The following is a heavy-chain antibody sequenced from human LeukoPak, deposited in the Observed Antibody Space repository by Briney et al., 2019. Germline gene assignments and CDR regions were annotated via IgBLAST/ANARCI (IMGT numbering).Heavy chain of an antibody. CDR1: GGSIETYY. Sequence: SETLSLTCTVSGGSIETYYWSWIRQPAGKGLEWIGRVYASGSTDYNPSLKSRVTISVDTSKNQFSLKLSSVTAADTAVYYCARDTGCTNGVCYTGFDYWGQGTLVTVSS. D-gene: IGHD2-8*01. CDR3: ARDTGCTNGVCYTGFDY. CDR2: VYASGST. J-gene: IGHJ4*02. V-gene: IGHV4-4*07.